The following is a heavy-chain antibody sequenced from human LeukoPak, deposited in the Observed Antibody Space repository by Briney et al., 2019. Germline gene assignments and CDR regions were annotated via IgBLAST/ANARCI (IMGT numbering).Heavy chain of an antibody. D-gene: IGHD6-6*01. J-gene: IGHJ4*02. V-gene: IGHV3-7*04. CDR1: GFSSSIYT. Sequence: GGSLRLSCEASGFSSSIYTMNWVRQAPGKGLEWVANIKKDGSEKKYVDSVKGRFTISRDNAENSLYLQMNSLRAEDTAVYYCARGVYSSSDRYFDYWGQGILVTVSS. CDR3: ARGVYSSSDRYFDY. CDR2: IKKDGSEK.